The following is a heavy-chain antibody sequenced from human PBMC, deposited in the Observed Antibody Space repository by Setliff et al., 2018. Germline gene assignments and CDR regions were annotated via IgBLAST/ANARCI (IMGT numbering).Heavy chain of an antibody. J-gene: IGHJ4*02. CDR1: GGSISRGSYY. CDR2: VYYSGTS. Sequence: SETLSLTCTVSGGSISRGSYYWTWVRQPPGKGLEWIGSVYYSGTSYNHPSLKSRVTISVDTSKNQFSLKLSSVTAADTAVYYCARGSYYDSSGYSPDFFDYWGQGTLVTVSS. CDR3: ARGSYYDSSGYSPDFFDY. V-gene: IGHV4-39*01. D-gene: IGHD3-22*01.